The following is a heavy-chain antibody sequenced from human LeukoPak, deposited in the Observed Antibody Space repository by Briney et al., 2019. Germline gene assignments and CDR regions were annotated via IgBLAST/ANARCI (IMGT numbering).Heavy chain of an antibody. D-gene: IGHD4-17*01. CDR3: ARVTAPEGCGDYPVDAFDI. Sequence: PGGSLRLSCAASGFTFSSYAMHWVRQAPGKGLEWVAVISYDGSNKYYADSVKGRFTISRDNSKNRLYLQMNSLRAEDTAVYYCARVTAPEGCGDYPVDAFDIWGQGTMVTVSS. J-gene: IGHJ3*02. CDR2: ISYDGSNK. CDR1: GFTFSSYA. V-gene: IGHV3-30-3*01.